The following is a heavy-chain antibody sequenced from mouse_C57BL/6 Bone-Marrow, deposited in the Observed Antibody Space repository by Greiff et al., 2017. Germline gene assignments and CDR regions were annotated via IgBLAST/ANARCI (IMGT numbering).Heavy chain of an antibody. V-gene: IGHV5-17*01. CDR2: ISSGSSTI. Sequence: DVMLVESGGGLVKPGGSLKLSCAASGFTFSDYGMHWVRQAPEKGLEWVAYISSGSSTIYYADPVTGRFTISRDNAKNTLFLQMTSLRSEDTAMYYCARGVLWSPFDYWGQGTTLTVSS. D-gene: IGHD1-1*02. J-gene: IGHJ2*01. CDR3: ARGVLWSPFDY. CDR1: GFTFSDYG.